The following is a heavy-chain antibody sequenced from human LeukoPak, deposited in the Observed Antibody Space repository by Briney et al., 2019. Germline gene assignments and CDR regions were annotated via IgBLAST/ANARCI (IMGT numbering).Heavy chain of an antibody. CDR1: GFTCSSYA. J-gene: IGHJ6*02. D-gene: IGHD2-2*01. V-gene: IGHV3-23*01. CDR3: AKVPLPAAMRAGQYYYYYYGMDV. CDR2: ISGSGGST. Sequence: TGGSLRLSCAASGFTCSSYAMSWVRQAPGKGLKWVSAISGSGGSTYYADSVKGRFTISRDNSKNTLYLQMNSLRAEDTAVYYCAKVPLPAAMRAGQYYYYYYGMDVWGQGTTVTVSS.